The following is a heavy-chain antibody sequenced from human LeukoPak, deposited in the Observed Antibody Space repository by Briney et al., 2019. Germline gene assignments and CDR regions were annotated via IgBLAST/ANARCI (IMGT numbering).Heavy chain of an antibody. D-gene: IGHD3-9*01. Sequence: GGSLRLSCVASGFTFSDYYMSWIRQAPGKGLEYVSYISASGSYANYANSVKGRFTSSRDNAKNSQYLQMNSLRADDTAVYYCARGGYDILTGTSFFDPWGQGTLVTVSS. CDR2: ISASGSYA. CDR1: GFTFSDYY. V-gene: IGHV3-11*05. J-gene: IGHJ5*02. CDR3: ARGGYDILTGTSFFDP.